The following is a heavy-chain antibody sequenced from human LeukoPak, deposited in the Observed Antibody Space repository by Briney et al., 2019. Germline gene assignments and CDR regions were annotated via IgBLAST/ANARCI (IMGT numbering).Heavy chain of an antibody. CDR2: IYTSGST. J-gene: IGHJ3*02. V-gene: IGHV4-61*02. CDR3: ASTYNWNYGAFDI. D-gene: IGHD1-7*01. CDR1: GGSISSGSYY. Sequence: PSQTLSLTCTVSGGSISSGSYYWSWIRQPAGKGLEWIGRIYTSGSTNYNPSLKSRVTISVDTSKNQFSLKLSSVTAADTAVYYCASTYNWNYGAFDIWGQGTMVTVSS.